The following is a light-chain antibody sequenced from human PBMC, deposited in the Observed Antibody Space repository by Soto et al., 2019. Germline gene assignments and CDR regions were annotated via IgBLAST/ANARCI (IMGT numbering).Light chain of an antibody. J-gene: IGKJ2*01. Sequence: EIVMTQSPSTLSLSLGERATLSCRASQSVNSWYLAWYRQKPGQAPSLLIYGASNKATGLPDRFSRSGAGTDGTLTISRLEPEEFAVYYCLRYGDSRPASTFGQGTKLEIK. V-gene: IGKV3-20*01. CDR2: GAS. CDR3: LRYGDSRPAST. CDR1: QSVNSWY.